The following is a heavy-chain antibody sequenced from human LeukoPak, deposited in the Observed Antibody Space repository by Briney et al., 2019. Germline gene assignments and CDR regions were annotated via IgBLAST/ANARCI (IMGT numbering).Heavy chain of an antibody. CDR3: VTHSNYKSDL. D-gene: IGHD4-11*01. V-gene: IGHV3-7*01. Sequence: GGSLRLSCAASGFIFSNHWMSWVRQGPGKGLEWVANIKQDGSEKYYLASVKGRFTISRDNAKNSLYLQMNNLSAQDTAVYYCVTHSNYKSDLWGQGTLVTVSS. CDR1: GFIFSNHW. CDR2: IKQDGSEK. J-gene: IGHJ5*02.